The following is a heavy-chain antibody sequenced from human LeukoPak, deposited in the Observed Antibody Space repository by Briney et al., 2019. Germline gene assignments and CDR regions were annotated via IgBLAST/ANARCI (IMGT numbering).Heavy chain of an antibody. CDR3: ARQNIPYKEQLVRRYFQH. J-gene: IGHJ1*01. D-gene: IGHD6-13*01. CDR1: GYSFTSYW. CDR2: IYPGDSDT. Sequence: PGESLKISCKGSGYSFTSYWIGWVRQMPGKGLEWMGIIYPGDSDTRYSPSFQGQVTISADKSISTAYLQWSSLKASDTAMYYCARQNIPYKEQLVRRYFQHWGQGTLVTVSS. V-gene: IGHV5-51*01.